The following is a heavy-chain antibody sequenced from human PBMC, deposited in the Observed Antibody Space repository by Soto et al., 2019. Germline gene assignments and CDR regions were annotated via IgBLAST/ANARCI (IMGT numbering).Heavy chain of an antibody. CDR1: GDSITSSSYY. CDR2: GYHRGNT. CDR3: ARQHWNYGAFNI. J-gene: IGHJ3*02. D-gene: IGHD1-7*01. Sequence: SETLSLTCSVSGDSITSSSYYWGWIRQPPGKGLEWIGSGYHRGNTYYNPSLKSRVTISVDTSKNQFSLKLNSLTAADTAIYYCARQHWNYGAFNIWGQGTMVTVSS. V-gene: IGHV4-39*01.